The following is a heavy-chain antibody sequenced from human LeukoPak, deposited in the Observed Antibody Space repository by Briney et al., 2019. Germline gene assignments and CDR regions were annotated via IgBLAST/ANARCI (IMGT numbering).Heavy chain of an antibody. Sequence: SETLSLTCAVYGGSFSGYYWSWIRQPPGKGLEWIGEINHSGSTNYNPSLKSRVTISVDTCRDRVALKLSSVTAADTAVYYCARPVSGSSGWYYNYWGQGTLVTVSS. CDR2: INHSGST. D-gene: IGHD6-19*01. CDR1: GGSFSGYY. J-gene: IGHJ4*02. V-gene: IGHV4-34*01. CDR3: ARPVSGSSGWYYNY.